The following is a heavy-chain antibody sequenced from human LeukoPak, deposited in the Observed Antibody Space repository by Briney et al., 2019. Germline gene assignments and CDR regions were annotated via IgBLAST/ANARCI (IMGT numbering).Heavy chain of an antibody. V-gene: IGHV3-48*03. D-gene: IGHD3-22*01. CDR2: ISSSGSTI. J-gene: IGHJ5*02. Sequence: PGGSLRLSCAASGFTFSSYEMNWVRQAPGKGLEWVSYISSSGSTIYYADSVKGRFTISRDNAKNTLNLQMNSPRAEDTAVYYCARDLGQYYDTSDNWFDPWGQGTLVTVSS. CDR1: GFTFSSYE. CDR3: ARDLGQYYDTSDNWFDP.